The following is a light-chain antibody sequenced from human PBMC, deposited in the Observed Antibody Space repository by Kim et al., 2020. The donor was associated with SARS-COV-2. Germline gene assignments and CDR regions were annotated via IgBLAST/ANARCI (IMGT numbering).Light chain of an antibody. CDR1: QSVGSN. J-gene: IGKJ2*01. V-gene: IGKV3D-15*01. Sequence: EVVMTQSPVTLSVSPGERATLSCRASQSVGSNLAWYQQISGQVPRLLIYGASLRATGIPVRFSGSGSGTEFTLTISGLQSEDFAVYYCQQYGNWPPYTFGQGTKLEI. CDR3: QQYGNWPPYT. CDR2: GAS.